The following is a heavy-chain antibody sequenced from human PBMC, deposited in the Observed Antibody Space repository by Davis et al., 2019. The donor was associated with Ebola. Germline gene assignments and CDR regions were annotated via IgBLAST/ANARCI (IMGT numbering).Heavy chain of an antibody. Sequence: GGSLRLSCAVSGFSLSYAWLTWVWQAPGKAPEWVGRPTCKSKGGTTDYAEPVKGRFSMSRDDSENTVFLQMNSLKTEDTAVDYCTTDRGIDIRPVFDYWGQGTLVTVSS. CDR3: TTDRGIDIRPVFDY. CDR1: GFSLSYAW. J-gene: IGHJ4*02. CDR2: PTCKSKGGTT. V-gene: IGHV3-15*01. D-gene: IGHD2-15*01.